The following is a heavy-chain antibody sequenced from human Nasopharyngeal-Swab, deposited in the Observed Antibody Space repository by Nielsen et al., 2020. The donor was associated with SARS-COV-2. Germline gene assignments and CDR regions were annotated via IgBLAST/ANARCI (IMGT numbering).Heavy chain of an antibody. CDR1: GFTFSHYF. Sequence: ASVKVSCKASGFTFSHYFMHWLRQAPGQGLEWMGVITPSGGATNYARKFRGRLTMTRDPSTSTLYLDLSSLKSEDTAVYFCASEPGGMAAPGRHFDPWGQGTLVTVSS. J-gene: IGHJ5*02. CDR2: ITPSGGAT. V-gene: IGHV1-46*01. CDR3: ASEPGGMAAPGRHFDP. D-gene: IGHD6-13*01.